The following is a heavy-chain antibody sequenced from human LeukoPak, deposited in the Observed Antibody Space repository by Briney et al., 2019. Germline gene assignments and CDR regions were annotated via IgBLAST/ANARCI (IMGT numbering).Heavy chain of an antibody. CDR2: ISGSGDST. V-gene: IGHV3-23*01. CDR3: AKRGDGDKTAFDY. J-gene: IGHJ4*02. CDR1: GFTFTSYV. Sequence: GGSLRLSCAASGFTFTSYVINWVRQAPGKGLEWVSGISGSGDSTYYAGSVKGRFTISRDNSKSTLYLQMNSLRAEDTAVYYCAKRGDGDKTAFDYWGQGTLVTVSS. D-gene: IGHD4-17*01.